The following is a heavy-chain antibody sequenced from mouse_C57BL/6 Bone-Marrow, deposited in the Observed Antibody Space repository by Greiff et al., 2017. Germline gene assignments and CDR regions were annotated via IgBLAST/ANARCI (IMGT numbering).Heavy chain of an antibody. V-gene: IGHV1-39*01. CDR3: APHYYGSSYGFAY. CDR2: INPNYGTT. D-gene: IGHD1-1*01. CDR1: GYSFTDYN. Sequence: EVQLQQSGPELVKPGASVKISCKASGYSFTDYNMNWVKQSNGKSLEWIGVINPNYGTTSYNQKFKGKATLTVDQSSSTAYMPLNSLTSEDSAVYYGAPHYYGSSYGFAYWGQGTLVTVSA. J-gene: IGHJ3*01.